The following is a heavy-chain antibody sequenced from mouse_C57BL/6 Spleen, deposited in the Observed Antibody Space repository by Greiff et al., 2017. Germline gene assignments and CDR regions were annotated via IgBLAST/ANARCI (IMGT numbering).Heavy chain of an antibody. J-gene: IGHJ3*01. CDR1: GYTFTSYW. V-gene: IGHV1-69*01. Sequence: QVQLKQPGAELVMPGASVKLSCKASGYTFTSYWMHWVKQRPGQGLEWIGEIDPSDSYTNYNQKFKGKSTLTVDKSSSTAYMQLSSLTSEDSAVYYCAREDYSPWFAYWGQGTLVTVSA. CDR2: IDPSDSYT. D-gene: IGHD2-12*01. CDR3: AREDYSPWFAY.